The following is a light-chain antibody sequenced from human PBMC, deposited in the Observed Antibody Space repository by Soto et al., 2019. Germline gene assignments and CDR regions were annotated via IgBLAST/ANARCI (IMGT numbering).Light chain of an antibody. CDR3: FSFTTTSTHV. Sequence: QSVLTQPPSVSGSPGQSITISCTGTSSDVGSYNLISWYQQHPGKAPKLMIYEGSKRTSGVSNRFSGSKSGNTAYLTTSGLQVEDEAEYFCFSFTTTSTHVFGPGTKLTVL. V-gene: IGLV2-14*02. CDR2: EGS. J-gene: IGLJ1*01. CDR1: SSDVGSYNL.